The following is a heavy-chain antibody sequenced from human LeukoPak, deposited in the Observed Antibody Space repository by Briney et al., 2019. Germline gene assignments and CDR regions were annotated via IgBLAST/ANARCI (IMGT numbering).Heavy chain of an antibody. J-gene: IGHJ4*02. CDR1: GFTFSSYA. D-gene: IGHD2-2*02. CDR2: ISGSGGST. Sequence: PGGSLRLSCAASGFTFSSYAMSWVRQAPGKGLEWVSAISGSGGSTYYADSVKGRFTISRDNAKNTLYLQMNSLRAEDTAVYYCARDGREGVPAAITLDYWGQGTLVTVSS. CDR3: ARDGREGVPAAITLDY. V-gene: IGHV3-23*01.